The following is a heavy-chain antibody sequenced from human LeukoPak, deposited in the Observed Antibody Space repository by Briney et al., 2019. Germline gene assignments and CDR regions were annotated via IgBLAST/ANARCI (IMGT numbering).Heavy chain of an antibody. CDR3: ARDPEYYDFWSGYYSPSDYFDY. V-gene: IGHV3-33*01. D-gene: IGHD3-3*01. Sequence: PGGSLRLSCAASGFTFSSYGMHWVRQAPGKGLEWVAVIWYDGSNKYYADSVKGRFTISRDNSKNTLYLQMNSLRAEDTAVYYCARDPEYYDFWSGYYSPSDYFDYWGQGTLVTVSS. CDR1: GFTFSSYG. CDR2: IWYDGSNK. J-gene: IGHJ4*02.